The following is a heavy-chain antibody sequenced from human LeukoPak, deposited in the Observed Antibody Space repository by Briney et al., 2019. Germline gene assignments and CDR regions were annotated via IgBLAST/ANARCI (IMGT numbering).Heavy chain of an antibody. CDR1: GYTFTGYY. V-gene: IGHV1-2*02. J-gene: IGHJ4*02. CDR3: ARAPVDYYGSGSYFLDY. CDR2: INPNSGGT. D-gene: IGHD3-10*01. Sequence: GASVKVSCKASGYTFTGYYMHWVRQAPGQGLEWMGWINPNSGGTNYAQKFQGRVTMTRDTSISTAYMELSRLRSDDTAVYYCARAPVDYYGSGSYFLDYWGQGTLVTVSS.